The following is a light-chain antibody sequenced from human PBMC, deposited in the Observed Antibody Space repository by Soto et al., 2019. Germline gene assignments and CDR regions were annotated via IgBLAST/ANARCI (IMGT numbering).Light chain of an antibody. J-gene: IGKJ1*01. CDR3: KQWTNWLWT. Sequence: VVSLYKGTLSLSPGERATLSCRASQTVSSSFLAWYQQTPGQAPRLLIYDVSNRATGIPARLSGSGSGTDLTLTISSLEPEDFALYYCKQWTNWLWTFCQGTNV. CDR1: QTVSSSF. V-gene: IGKV3-11*01. CDR2: DVS.